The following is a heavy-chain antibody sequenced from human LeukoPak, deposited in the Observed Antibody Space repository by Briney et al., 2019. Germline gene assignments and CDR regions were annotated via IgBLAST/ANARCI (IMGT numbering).Heavy chain of an antibody. J-gene: IGHJ6*03. D-gene: IGHD6-13*01. CDR2: ISYDGSHT. V-gene: IGHV3-30*01. CDR3: AREEQELVRDYYYYMDV. CDR1: GFIFSNCA. Sequence: GGSLRLSCAASGFIFSNCAMHWVRQAPGKGLEWVALISYDGSHTYYADSMKGRFTISRDNSRNVLYLQMTSLRGDDSAVYYCAREEQELVRDYYYYMDVWGKGTTVTVSS.